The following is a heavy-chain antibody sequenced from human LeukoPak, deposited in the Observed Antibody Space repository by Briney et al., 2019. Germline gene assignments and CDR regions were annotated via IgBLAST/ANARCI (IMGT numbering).Heavy chain of an antibody. CDR3: ARRRVTNAFDI. D-gene: IGHD3-10*01. CDR2: INSNSGGI. CDR1: GYTFTDYY. Sequence: GASVKVSCKASGYTFTDYYMHWVRQAPGQGLEWVGWINSNSGGINYAQKFQGRVTMTRDTSISTAYMELSRLRSDDTAVYYCARRRVTNAFDIWGQGTVVTVSS. V-gene: IGHV1-2*02. J-gene: IGHJ3*02.